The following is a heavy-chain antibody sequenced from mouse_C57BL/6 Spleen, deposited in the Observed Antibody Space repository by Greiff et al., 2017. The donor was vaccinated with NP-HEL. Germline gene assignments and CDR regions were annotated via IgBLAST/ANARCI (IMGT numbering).Heavy chain of an antibody. CDR1: GYSFTGYY. CDR2: INPSTGGT. J-gene: IGHJ3*01. V-gene: IGHV1-42*01. Sequence: EVQLQQSGPELVKPGASVKISCKASGYSFTGYYMNWVKQSPEKSLEWIGEINPSTGGTTYNQKFKAKATLTVDKSSSTAYMQLKSLTSEDSAVYYGARDYYGSSYAAYWGQGTLVTVSA. CDR3: ARDYYGSSYAAY. D-gene: IGHD1-1*01.